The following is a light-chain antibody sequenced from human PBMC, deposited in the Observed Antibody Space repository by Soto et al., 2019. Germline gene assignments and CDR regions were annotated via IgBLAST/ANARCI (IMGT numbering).Light chain of an antibody. V-gene: IGLV2-14*01. J-gene: IGLJ2*01. CDR1: SSDVGGYNY. CDR3: SSYTSSNTVL. CDR2: DVS. Sequence: QSVLTQPASVSGSPGQSITISCTGTSSDVGGYNYVSWYQRHPGKAPKLIIYDVSNRPSGVSNRFSGSKSGDTASLTISGLQTEDEADYYCSSYTSSNTVLFGGGTKLTVL.